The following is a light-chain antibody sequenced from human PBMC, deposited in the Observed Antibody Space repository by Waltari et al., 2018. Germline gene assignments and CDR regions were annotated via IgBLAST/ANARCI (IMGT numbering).Light chain of an antibody. CDR3: AAWDDSLSVV. J-gene: IGLJ1*01. CDR1: SSNIGSDY. CDR2: AND. V-gene: IGLV1-47*01. Sequence: QSVLTQPPSASGTPGQRVSISCSGSSSNIGSDYVYWFQQLPGTTTKLLIFANDQRPSGVPDRFSGAKSGTSASLAISGLRSEDEADYYCAAWDDSLSVVFGTGTKVTVL.